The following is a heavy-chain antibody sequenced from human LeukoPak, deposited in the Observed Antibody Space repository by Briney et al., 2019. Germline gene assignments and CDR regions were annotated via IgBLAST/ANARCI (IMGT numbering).Heavy chain of an antibody. Sequence: ASVKVSCKASGYTFTSYDINGVRQATGQELEWMGWMNPDSGATRYEQKFQGRATMTRDTSTSTAYLELTRLTSEDTAVYYWAKSEMGGGVKFDYWGQGTLVTVSS. V-gene: IGHV1-8*01. J-gene: IGHJ4*02. CDR3: AKSEMGGGVKFDY. CDR2: MNPDSGAT. CDR1: GYTFTSYD. D-gene: IGHD3-16*01.